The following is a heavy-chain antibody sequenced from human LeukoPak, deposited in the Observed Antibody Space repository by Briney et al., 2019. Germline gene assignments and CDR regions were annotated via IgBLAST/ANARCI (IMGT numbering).Heavy chain of an antibody. CDR3: AREGYSRGRYFDY. CDR2: IYYSGST. V-gene: IGHV4-59*01. J-gene: IGHJ4*02. D-gene: IGHD6-13*01. CDR1: GGSISSYY. Sequence: SETLSLTCTVSGGSISSYYWSWIRQPPGKGLEWIGYIYYSGSTNYNPSLKSRVTISVDTSKNQFSLKLSSVTAADTAVYYCAREGYSRGRYFDYWGQGTLVTVSS.